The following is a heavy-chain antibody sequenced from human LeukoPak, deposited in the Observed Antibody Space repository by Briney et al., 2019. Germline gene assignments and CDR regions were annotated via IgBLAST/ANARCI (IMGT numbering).Heavy chain of an antibody. J-gene: IGHJ3*02. V-gene: IGHV3-9*01. Sequence: DPGGSLRLSCAASGFTFDDYTMHWVRQAPGKGLEWVSGISWNSGSIGYADSVKGRFTISRDNAKNSLYLQMNSLRAEDTALYYCAQLGPHLAFDIWGQGTMVTVSS. CDR3: AQLGPHLAFDI. CDR2: ISWNSGSI. CDR1: GFTFDDYT. D-gene: IGHD3-16*01.